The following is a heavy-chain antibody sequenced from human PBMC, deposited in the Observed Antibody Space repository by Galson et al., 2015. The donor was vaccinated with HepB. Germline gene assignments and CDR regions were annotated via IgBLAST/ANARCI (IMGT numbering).Heavy chain of an antibody. CDR1: GYTFTNYG. Sequence: SVKVSCKASGYTFTNYGFTWVRQAPGQGLEWMGWVSTYNGDTNYAQSLQGKVTMTTDTLTTTAYMELRSLRSDDTAVYYCVSDVIVIVPAVCYVGFDFWGQGTIVTVSS. D-gene: IGHD2-2*01. CDR3: VSDVIVIVPAVCYVGFDF. CDR2: VSTYNGDT. J-gene: IGHJ3*01. V-gene: IGHV1-18*01.